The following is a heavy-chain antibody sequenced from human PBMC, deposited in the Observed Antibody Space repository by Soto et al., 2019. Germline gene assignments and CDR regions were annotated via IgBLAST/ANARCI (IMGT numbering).Heavy chain of an antibody. V-gene: IGHV4-34*01. D-gene: IGHD2-2*01. CDR3: ASSVDIVVVPAAIRSMDV. CDR2: INHSGST. CDR1: GGSFSGYY. Sequence: QVQLQQWGAGLLKPSETLSLTCAVYGGSFSGYYWSWIRQPPGKGLEWIGEINHSGSTNYNPSLRSRVTISVDTSKNQFSLKLSSVTAADTAVYYCASSVDIVVVPAAIRSMDVWGKGTTVTVSS. J-gene: IGHJ6*03.